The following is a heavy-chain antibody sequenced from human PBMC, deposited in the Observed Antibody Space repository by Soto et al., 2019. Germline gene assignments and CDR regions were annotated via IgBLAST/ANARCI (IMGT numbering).Heavy chain of an antibody. Sequence: ASVKVSCKASGYTFTSYGSTWVRQAPGQGLEWMGWISAYNGNKKYAQKLQGRVTMTTDTSTSTAYMELRSLRSDDTAVYYCARDVGQQLVDYWGQGTLVTVSS. CDR3: ARDVGQQLVDY. CDR1: GYTFTSYG. CDR2: ISAYNGNK. V-gene: IGHV1-18*01. J-gene: IGHJ4*02. D-gene: IGHD6-13*01.